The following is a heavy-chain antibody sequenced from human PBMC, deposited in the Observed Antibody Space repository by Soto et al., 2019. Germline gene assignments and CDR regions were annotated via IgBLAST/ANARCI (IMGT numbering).Heavy chain of an antibody. CDR2: ISAYNGNT. V-gene: IGHV1-18*04. J-gene: IGHJ4*02. CDR1: GYTFTSYG. Sequence: GASVKVSCKASGYTFTSYGISWVRQAPGQGLEWMGWISAYNGNTNYAQKLQGRVTMTTDTSTSTAYMELRSLRSDDTAVYYCAAYNCSSTSCYSDDWGQGTRVTVAS. CDR3: AAYNCSSTSCYSDD. D-gene: IGHD2-2*02.